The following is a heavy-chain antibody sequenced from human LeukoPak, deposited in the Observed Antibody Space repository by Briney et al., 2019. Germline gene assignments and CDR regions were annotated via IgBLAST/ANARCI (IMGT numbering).Heavy chain of an antibody. D-gene: IGHD3-9*01. CDR2: ISGSGGST. CDR3: AKESERYFDWTTIDY. V-gene: IGHV3-23*01. CDR1: GFTFDDYA. Sequence: PGGSLRLSCAASGFTFDDYAMHWVRQAPGKGLEWVSAISGSGGSTYYADSVKGRFTISRDNSKNTLYLQMNSLRAGDTAVYYCAKESERYFDWTTIDYWGQGTLVTVSS. J-gene: IGHJ4*02.